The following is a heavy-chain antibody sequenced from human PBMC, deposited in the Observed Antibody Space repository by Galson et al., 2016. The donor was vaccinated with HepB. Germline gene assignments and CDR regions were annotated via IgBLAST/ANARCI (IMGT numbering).Heavy chain of an antibody. V-gene: IGHV3-74*01. Sequence: SLRLSCAASGFTFNTYWMHWVRQAPGKGLVWVSRINSDGSGTTYADSVKGRFTISRDNAKNTLYLQMNSLRAEDTAVYYCARGRYYAMDGWGQETTVTVSS. CDR2: INSDGSGT. CDR1: GFTFNTYW. CDR3: ARGRYYAMDG. J-gene: IGHJ6*02.